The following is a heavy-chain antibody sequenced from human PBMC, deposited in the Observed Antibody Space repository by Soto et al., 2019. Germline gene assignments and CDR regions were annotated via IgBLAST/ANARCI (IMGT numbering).Heavy chain of an antibody. Sequence: QVQLQESGPGLVKPSGTLSLTCAVSGGSISSSNWWSWVRQPPGKGLEWIGEIYHSGTTNYNPSLNGRVTISVEKAKNQFSLKLSSVSAADTAVYYCARRELAVVGFDIWGQGTMVTVSS. D-gene: IGHD6-19*01. CDR1: GGSISSSNW. CDR3: ARRELAVVGFDI. J-gene: IGHJ3*02. V-gene: IGHV4-4*02. CDR2: IYHSGTT.